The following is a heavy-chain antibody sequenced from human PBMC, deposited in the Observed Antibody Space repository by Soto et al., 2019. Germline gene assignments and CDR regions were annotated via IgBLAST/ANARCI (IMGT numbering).Heavy chain of an antibody. CDR3: ARDGYGRMTTNPYYFTGMAV. J-gene: IGHJ6*02. D-gene: IGHD4-4*01. CDR1: NDSRASYY. V-gene: IGHV4-59*01. Sequence: RSVANDSRASYYWSCIRQPPGKGLEWIGYVFYTGRANYNASLKSRVSISLDASNYQFSLKLSSVTAADTAVYYCARDGYGRMTTNPYYFTGMAVWGPGTTVPVSS. CDR2: VFYTGRA.